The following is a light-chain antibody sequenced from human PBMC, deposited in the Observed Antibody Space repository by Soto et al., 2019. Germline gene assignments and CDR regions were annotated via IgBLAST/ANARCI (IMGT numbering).Light chain of an antibody. J-gene: IGKJ1*01. CDR3: LQLYNYPRS. CDR1: QAIGND. CDR2: AAS. Sequence: AIQMTQSPSSLSAFVGDRVIITCRASQAIGNDLGWYQQKPGKAPKLLIYAASTLETGVPPRFSGSASGTDFTLTISSLQPEDVATFYCLQLYNYPRSFGQGTKVDIK. V-gene: IGKV1-6*01.